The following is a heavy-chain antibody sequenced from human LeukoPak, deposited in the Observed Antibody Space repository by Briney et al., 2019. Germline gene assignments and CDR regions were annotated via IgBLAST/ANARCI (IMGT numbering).Heavy chain of an antibody. D-gene: IGHD1-26*01. CDR1: GGTFSSYA. Sequence: ASVKVSCKASGGTFSSYAISWVRQAPRQGLEWMGGIIPIFGTANYAQKFQGRVTITADESTSTAYMELSSLRSEDTAVYYCASHVPNSGSYYRGHWFDPWGQGTLVTVSS. J-gene: IGHJ5*02. CDR3: ASHVPNSGSYYRGHWFDP. V-gene: IGHV1-69*13. CDR2: IIPIFGTA.